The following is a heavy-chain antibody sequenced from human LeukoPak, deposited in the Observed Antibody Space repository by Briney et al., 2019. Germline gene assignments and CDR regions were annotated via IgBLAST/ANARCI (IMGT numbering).Heavy chain of an antibody. CDR3: ARDIAVAGKTYYFDY. V-gene: IGHV3-20*04. D-gene: IGHD6-19*01. J-gene: IGHJ4*02. CDR2: INWNGGST. CDR1: GFTFSSYS. Sequence: GGSLRLSCAAPGFTFSSYSMNWVRQAPGKGLEWVSGINWNGGSTGYADSVKGRFTISRDNAKNSLYLQMNSLRAEDTALYYCARDIAVAGKTYYFDYWGQGTLVTVSS.